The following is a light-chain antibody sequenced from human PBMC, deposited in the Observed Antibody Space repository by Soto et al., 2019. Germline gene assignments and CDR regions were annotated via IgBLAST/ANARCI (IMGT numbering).Light chain of an antibody. CDR1: QSVSSN. J-gene: IGKJ2*01. CDR2: GAS. Sequence: EIVMTQSPATLSVSPGERATLSCRASQSVSSNLAWYQQKPDQAPRLLIYGASTRATGIPARFSGSGSGTEFTITISSPQSEDFAVYYCQQYNNWPGYTFGQGTKLEIK. CDR3: QQYNNWPGYT. V-gene: IGKV3-15*01.